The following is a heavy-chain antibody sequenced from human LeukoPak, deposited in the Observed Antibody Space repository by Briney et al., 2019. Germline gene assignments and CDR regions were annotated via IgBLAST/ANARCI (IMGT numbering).Heavy chain of an antibody. Sequence: GGSLRLSCAASGFTFNTYSMNWVRQAPGKGLEWVSSISDNSNYIYYSDSVEGRFTISRDNAKNSLYLQMNSLRVEDTAVYYCAKDGVVRGLGPYYFDSWGQGSLVTVSS. CDR2: ISDNSNYI. CDR1: GFTFNTYS. D-gene: IGHD3-10*01. CDR3: AKDGVVRGLGPYYFDS. V-gene: IGHV3-21*04. J-gene: IGHJ4*02.